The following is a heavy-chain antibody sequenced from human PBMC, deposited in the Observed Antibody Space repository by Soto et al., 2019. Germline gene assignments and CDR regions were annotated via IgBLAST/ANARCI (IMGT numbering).Heavy chain of an antibody. CDR1: GFTFTSSA. CDR2: IVVGSGNT. Sequence: ASVKVSCKASGFTFTSSAVQWVRQARGQRLEWIGWIVVGSGNTNYAQKFQERVTITRDMSTSTAYMELSSLRSEDTAVYYCAAAPSMIPRSVPWGQGTLVTVSS. V-gene: IGHV1-58*01. J-gene: IGHJ5*02. CDR3: AAAPSMIPRSVP. D-gene: IGHD3-22*01.